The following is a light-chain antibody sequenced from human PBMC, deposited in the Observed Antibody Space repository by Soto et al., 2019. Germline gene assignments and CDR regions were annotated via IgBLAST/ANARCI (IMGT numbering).Light chain of an antibody. V-gene: IGKV1-27*01. CDR3: QRYDSVPRT. J-gene: IGKJ1*01. CDR1: QGINKF. Sequence: DIRMTQSPPSLSASVGDKITITCRANQGINKFLAWYHQKPGEVPKLLMYDAYTLQSGASSRFSGSGSGTVFTLTINSLQPEDVGSYYCQRYDSVPRTFGQGTKVEVK. CDR2: DAY.